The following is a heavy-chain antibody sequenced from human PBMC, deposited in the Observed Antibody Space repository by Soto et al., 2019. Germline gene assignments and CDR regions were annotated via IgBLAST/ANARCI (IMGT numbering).Heavy chain of an antibody. CDR2: INANSGFT. Sequence: QVQLVQSGAEVKKPGASVKVSCKASGYTFTGHYMHWVRQAPGQGLEWMGYINANSGFTHYRQKFQGRVTMTRDTAISTADMELSRLRSDDTAVYYCVREAYCSGGSCHPEVWGQGTLVTVSS. V-gene: IGHV1-2*02. CDR3: VREAYCSGGSCHPEV. CDR1: GYTFTGHY. D-gene: IGHD2-15*01. J-gene: IGHJ4*02.